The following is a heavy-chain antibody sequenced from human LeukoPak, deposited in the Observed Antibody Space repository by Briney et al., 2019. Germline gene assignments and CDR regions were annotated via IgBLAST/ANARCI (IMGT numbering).Heavy chain of an antibody. CDR1: GYSISSGYL. J-gene: IGHJ4*02. Sequence: SETLSLTCTVSGYSISSGYLWGWIRQPPGKGLEWIASIYHSGSTYYTPSLKSRLTISLEMSKNQFSLRLNSVTAADTAVYYCARDRGWSDHQYFDYWGQGFLVTVSS. D-gene: IGHD3-3*01. CDR2: IYHSGST. V-gene: IGHV4-38-2*02. CDR3: ARDRGWSDHQYFDY.